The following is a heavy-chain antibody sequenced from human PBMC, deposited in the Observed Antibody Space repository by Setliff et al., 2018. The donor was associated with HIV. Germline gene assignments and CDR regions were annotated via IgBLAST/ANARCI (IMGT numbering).Heavy chain of an antibody. D-gene: IGHD2-15*01. Sequence: GGSLRLSCAASGFTFSSYWMHWVCQVPGKGLVWVSRINSDGSSTTYADFVKGRFTISRDNAKNTLYLQMNSLRAEDTAVYSCARARGGNSEWSYWGQGTLVTVSS. CDR2: INSDGSST. CDR3: ARARGGNSEWSY. J-gene: IGHJ4*02. V-gene: IGHV3-74*03. CDR1: GFTFSSYW.